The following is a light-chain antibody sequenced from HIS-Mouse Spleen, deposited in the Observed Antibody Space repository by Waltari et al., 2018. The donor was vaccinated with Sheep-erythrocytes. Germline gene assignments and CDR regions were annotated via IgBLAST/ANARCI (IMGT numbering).Light chain of an antibody. CDR3: QQRYSTPQFT. J-gene: IGKJ4*01. CDR2: AAA. V-gene: IGKV1-39*01. Sequence: DIQMTQSPSSLSASVGDRVTITCRASQSISSYLNWYQQKPGKAPKLLIYAAASLQSGVPSRFIGSGAGTDFSLTISSLQPEEVATYYCQQRYSTPQFTFGGGTKVEIK. CDR1: QSISSY.